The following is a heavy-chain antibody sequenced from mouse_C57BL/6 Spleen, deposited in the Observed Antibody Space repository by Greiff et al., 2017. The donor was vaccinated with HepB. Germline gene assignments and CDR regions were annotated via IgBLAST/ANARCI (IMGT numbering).Heavy chain of an antibody. V-gene: IGHV1-64*01. Sequence: QVQLKQPGAELVKPGASVKLSCKASGYTFTSYWMHWVKQRPGQGLEWIGMIHPNSGSTNYNEKFKSKATLTVDKSSSTAYMQLSSLTSEDSAVYYCARWGYYYGSSSYWYFDVWGTGTTVTVSS. CDR2: IHPNSGST. CDR3: ARWGYYYGSSSYWYFDV. J-gene: IGHJ1*03. CDR1: GYTFTSYW. D-gene: IGHD1-1*01.